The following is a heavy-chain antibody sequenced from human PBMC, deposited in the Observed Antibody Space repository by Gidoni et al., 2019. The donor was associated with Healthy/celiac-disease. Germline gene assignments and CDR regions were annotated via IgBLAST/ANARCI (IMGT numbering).Heavy chain of an antibody. Sequence: EVQLVESGGGLVQPGRSLRLSCAASGFTFDDYAMHWVRQAPGKGLEWVSGISWNSGSIGYADSVKGRFTISRDNAKNSLYLQMNSLRAEDTALYYCAKDIRIRDYGDHNPFDYWGQGTLVTVSS. J-gene: IGHJ4*02. V-gene: IGHV3-9*01. CDR3: AKDIRIRDYGDHNPFDY. CDR1: GFTFDDYA. CDR2: ISWNSGSI. D-gene: IGHD4-17*01.